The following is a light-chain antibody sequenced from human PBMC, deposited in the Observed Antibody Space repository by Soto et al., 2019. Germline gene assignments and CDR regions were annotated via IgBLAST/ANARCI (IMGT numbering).Light chain of an antibody. CDR2: AAS. J-gene: IGKJ4*01. CDR1: QAISTS. CDR3: QQVNEYPFT. V-gene: IGKV1-9*01. Sequence: DIQLTQSPSFLSASVGDTVTITCRASQAISTSLAWYQQKPGMAPKLLIYAASTLHSGVPSRFSGGGSGTEFTLTISGLQPEDFGTYSCQQVNEYPFTFGGGTKVDIK.